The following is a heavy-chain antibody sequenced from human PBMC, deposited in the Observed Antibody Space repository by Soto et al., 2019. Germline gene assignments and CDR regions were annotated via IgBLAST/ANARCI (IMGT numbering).Heavy chain of an antibody. CDR3: ARDPNDSSGYCCGWYYYYYGMDV. D-gene: IGHD3-22*01. Sequence: GGSLRLSCAASVFTFSSYSMNWVRQAPGEGQGLRRGKGLEWVSGISGGGGTTHYAESVKGRFIISRDNSKNTLYLQMNSLRAEDTAVYYCARDPNDSSGYCCGWYYYYYGMDVWGQGTTVT. J-gene: IGHJ6*02. V-gene: IGHV3-23*01. CDR2: ISGGGGTT. CDR1: VFTFSSYS.